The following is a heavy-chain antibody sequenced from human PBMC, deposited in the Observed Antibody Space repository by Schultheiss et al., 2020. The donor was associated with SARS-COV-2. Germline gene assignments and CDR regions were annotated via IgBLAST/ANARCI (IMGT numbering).Heavy chain of an antibody. CDR3: ARCWDYGCYYYYGMDV. Sequence: GGSLRLSCAASGFTFSSYAMHWVRQAPGKGLEWVSRINRDGSDTNYADSVKGRFTISRDNAKNTLYVQMNSLRAEDTAVYYCARCWDYGCYYYYGMDVWGQGTTVTVSS. V-gene: IGHV3-74*01. D-gene: IGHD4-17*01. CDR1: GFTFSSYA. CDR2: INRDGSDT. J-gene: IGHJ6*02.